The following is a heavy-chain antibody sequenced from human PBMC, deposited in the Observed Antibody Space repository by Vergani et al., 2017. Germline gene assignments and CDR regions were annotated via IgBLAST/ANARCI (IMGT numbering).Heavy chain of an antibody. CDR2: ISNSGGRT. Sequence: EVQLLESGGGLVQPGGSLRLSCAASELTFSSYAMSWVRQAPGKGLEWVSGISNSGGRTYYTDSVKGRFTISRDNSKNTLYLQMNSLRTEDTAIYYCAKERSRTDWYSDLWGRGTLVTVSS. J-gene: IGHJ2*01. CDR3: AKERSRTDWYSDL. CDR1: ELTFSSYA. V-gene: IGHV3-23*01.